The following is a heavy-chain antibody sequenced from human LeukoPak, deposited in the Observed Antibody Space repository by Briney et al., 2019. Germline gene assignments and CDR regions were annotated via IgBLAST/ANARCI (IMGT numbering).Heavy chain of an antibody. V-gene: IGHV3-33*01. CDR2: IWYDGSNK. CDR1: GFTFSSYG. CDR3: ARDRKQGFFAANDHFDY. Sequence: GGSLRLSCAASGFTFSSYGMHWVRQAPGKGLEWVAVIWYDGSNKYYADSVKGRFTISRDNSKNTLYLQMNSLRAEDTAVYYCARDRKQGFFAANDHFDYWGQGTLVTVSS. D-gene: IGHD3-3*01. J-gene: IGHJ4*02.